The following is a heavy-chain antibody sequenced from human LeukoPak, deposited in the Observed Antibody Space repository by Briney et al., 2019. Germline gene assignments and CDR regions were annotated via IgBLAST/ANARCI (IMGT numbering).Heavy chain of an antibody. Sequence: DPSETLSLTCAVYGGSFSGYYWSWIRQPPGKGLEWIGEINHSGSTNYNPSLKSRVTISVDTSKNQFSLKLSSVTAADTAVYYCARTHSSDYYYFDYWGQGTLVTVSS. CDR3: ARTHSSDYYYFDY. CDR1: GGSFSGYY. CDR2: INHSGST. V-gene: IGHV4-34*01. J-gene: IGHJ4*02. D-gene: IGHD3-22*01.